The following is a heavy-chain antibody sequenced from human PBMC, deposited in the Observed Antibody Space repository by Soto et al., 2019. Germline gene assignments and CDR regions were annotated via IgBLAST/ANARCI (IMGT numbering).Heavy chain of an antibody. J-gene: IGHJ4*02. Sequence: GGSLRLSCAASGFTFSSYAMSWVRQAPGKGLEWVSAISGSGGSTYYADSGKGRFTISRDNSKNTLYLQMNSLRAEDTAVYYCAKVNYGDYAFDYWGQGTLVTVSS. V-gene: IGHV3-23*01. CDR2: ISGSGGST. CDR1: GFTFSSYA. D-gene: IGHD4-17*01. CDR3: AKVNYGDYAFDY.